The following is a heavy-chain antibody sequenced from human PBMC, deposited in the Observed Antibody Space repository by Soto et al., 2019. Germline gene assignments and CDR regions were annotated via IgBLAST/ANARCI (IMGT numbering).Heavy chain of an antibody. V-gene: IGHV4-30-4*01. D-gene: IGHD3-22*01. CDR1: GGSISSGDYY. Sequence: QVQLQESGPGLVKPSQTLSLTCTVSGGSISSGDYYWSWIRQPPGKGLEWIGYIYYSGSTYYNPSLKSRVTISVDTSKNQFSLKLSSVTAADTAVYYCARVASTYYYDSSGYHSRWFDPWGQGTLVTVSS. CDR2: IYYSGST. CDR3: ARVASTYYYDSSGYHSRWFDP. J-gene: IGHJ5*02.